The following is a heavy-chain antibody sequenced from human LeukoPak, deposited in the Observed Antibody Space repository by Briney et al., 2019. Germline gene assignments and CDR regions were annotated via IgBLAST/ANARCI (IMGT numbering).Heavy chain of an antibody. CDR2: IDPSDSYT. Sequence: GESLKISFKGSGYRFTSYWISWVRPMPGKGPEWMGRIDPSDSYTNYSPSLQGHVTISADKSISTAYLQWSSLKASDTAMYYCARCVTMVRGVITCAFDIWGQGTMVTVSS. CDR3: ARCVTMVRGVITCAFDI. CDR1: GYRFTSYW. V-gene: IGHV5-10-1*01. J-gene: IGHJ3*02. D-gene: IGHD3-10*01.